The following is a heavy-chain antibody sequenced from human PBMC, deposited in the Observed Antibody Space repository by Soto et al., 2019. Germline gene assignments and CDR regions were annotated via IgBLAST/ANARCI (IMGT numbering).Heavy chain of an antibody. CDR1: GGTFSSYA. CDR3: ARVCPLYDILTGPFDY. V-gene: IGHV1-69*13. D-gene: IGHD3-9*01. Sequence: SVKVSCKASGGTFSSYAISWVRQAPGQGLEWMGGIIPIFGTANYAQKFQGRVTITADESTSTAYMELSSLRSEDTAVYYCARVCPLYDILTGPFDYWGQGTLVTVSS. CDR2: IIPIFGTA. J-gene: IGHJ4*02.